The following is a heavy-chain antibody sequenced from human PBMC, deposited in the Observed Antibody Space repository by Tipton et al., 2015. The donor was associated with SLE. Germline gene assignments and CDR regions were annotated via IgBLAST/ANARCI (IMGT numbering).Heavy chain of an antibody. CDR3: ARVSAAGTPDAFDI. V-gene: IGHV4-59*01. D-gene: IGHD6-13*01. CDR2: IYYSGST. Sequence: TLSLTCTVSGGSISSYYWSWIRQPPGKGLEWIGYIYYSGSTNYNPSLKSRVTISVDTSKNQFSLKLGSVTAADTAVYYCARVSAAGTPDAFDIWGQGTMVTVSS. J-gene: IGHJ3*02. CDR1: GGSISSYY.